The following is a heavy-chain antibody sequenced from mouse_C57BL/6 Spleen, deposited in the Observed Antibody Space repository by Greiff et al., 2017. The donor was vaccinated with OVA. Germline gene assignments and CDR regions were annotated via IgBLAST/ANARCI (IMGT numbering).Heavy chain of an antibody. Sequence: EVQRVESGPGMVKPSQSLSLTCTVTGYSITSGYDWHWIRHFPGNKLEWMGYISYSGSTNYNPSLKSRISITHDTSKNHFFLKLNSVTTEDTATYYCARGGYYGSFLDYWGQGTTLTVSS. CDR2: ISYSGST. D-gene: IGHD1-1*01. J-gene: IGHJ2*01. V-gene: IGHV3-1*01. CDR3: ARGGYYGSFLDY. CDR1: GYSITSGYD.